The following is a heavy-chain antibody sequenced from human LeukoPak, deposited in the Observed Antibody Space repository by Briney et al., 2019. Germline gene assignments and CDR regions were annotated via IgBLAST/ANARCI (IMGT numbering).Heavy chain of an antibody. Sequence: GGSLRLSCAASGFTFSDYYMSWIRQAPGKGLEWVSYISSSGSTIYYADSVKGRFTISRDNAKNSLYLQMNSPRAEDTAVYYCARMRVRYYYDSSGYYFEDYWGQGTLVTVSS. CDR3: ARMRVRYYYDSSGYYFEDY. J-gene: IGHJ4*02. V-gene: IGHV3-11*01. D-gene: IGHD3-22*01. CDR2: ISSSGSTI. CDR1: GFTFSDYY.